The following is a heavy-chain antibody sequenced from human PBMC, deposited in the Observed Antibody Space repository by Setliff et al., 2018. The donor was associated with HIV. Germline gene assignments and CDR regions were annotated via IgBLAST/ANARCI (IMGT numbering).Heavy chain of an antibody. CDR2: LYYGGNT. V-gene: IGHV4-38-2*02. J-gene: IGHJ5*02. D-gene: IGHD1-26*01. CDR3: ARDPWLLGASAGGDNWLDP. Sequence: SETLSLTCSVSPYSISSGYYWGWLRQPPGKGPEWIGCLYYGGNTYYNPSLKSRVAMSIDTSKNEVSLRLKSATAADTAIYYCARDPWLLGASAGGDNWLDPWGQGTLVTVSS. CDR1: PYSISSGYY.